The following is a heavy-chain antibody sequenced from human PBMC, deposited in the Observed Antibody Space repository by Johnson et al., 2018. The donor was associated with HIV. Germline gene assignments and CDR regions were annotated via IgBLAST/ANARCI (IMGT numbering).Heavy chain of an antibody. V-gene: IGHV3-30*03. J-gene: IGHJ3*02. CDR3: ATDPQFLEWLLRGGTDAFQI. Sequence: QVQLVESGGGVVQPGRSLRLSCAASGFNFSSNGMFWVRQAPDKGLEWVAVISDDGSNKYYADSMKGRFTVSRDDSKNTLYLQLNSLKTEDTALYYCATDPQFLEWLLRGGTDAFQIWGQGTMVTVSS. CDR2: ISDDGSNK. D-gene: IGHD3-3*01. CDR1: GFNFSSNG.